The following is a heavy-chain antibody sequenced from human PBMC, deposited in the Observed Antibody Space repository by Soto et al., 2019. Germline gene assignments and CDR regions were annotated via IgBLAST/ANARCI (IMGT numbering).Heavy chain of an antibody. D-gene: IGHD6-6*01. CDR2: RTYEGSAQ. CDR3: ARDLMPVAARWQEYFQY. Sequence: QVLLVESGGGVVQPGRSLRLYCAASGFTFSNYAMQWVHQAPGKGLEWVAARTYEGSAQYYADSGKGRLTTSRDNSKNTLFLEKTSLRADDTAVYYGARDLMPVAARWQEYFQYWGQGTLVTVSS. J-gene: IGHJ1*01. V-gene: IGHV3-30*04. CDR1: GFTFSNYA.